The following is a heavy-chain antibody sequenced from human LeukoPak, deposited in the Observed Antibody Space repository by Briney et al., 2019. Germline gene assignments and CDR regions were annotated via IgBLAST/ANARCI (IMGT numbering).Heavy chain of an antibody. D-gene: IGHD2-2*01. CDR1: GGSISSSIYY. CDR2: IYYSGST. J-gene: IGHJ4*02. V-gene: IGHV4-39*01. CDR3: ARGPAATLFDY. Sequence: TSETLSLTCTVSGGSISSSIYYWGWIRQPPGKGLEWIGSIYYSGSTYYNPSLKSRVTISVDTSKNQSSLKLSSVTAADTAVYYCARGPAATLFDYWGQGTLVTVSS.